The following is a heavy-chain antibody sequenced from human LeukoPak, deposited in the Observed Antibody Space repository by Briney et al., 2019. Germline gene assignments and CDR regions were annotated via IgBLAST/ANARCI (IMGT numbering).Heavy chain of an antibody. J-gene: IGHJ4*02. CDR2: VSASGGST. Sequence: GGSLRLSCAASGFSFSSYAMRWVRQAPGKGLEWVSSVSASGGSTYYADSVKGRFTISRDNSKNTLYLEMNSLRAEDTAIYYCAKPRAVGVNAFFDYWGQGTLVTVSS. CDR1: GFSFSSYA. CDR3: AKPRAVGVNAFFDY. V-gene: IGHV3-23*01.